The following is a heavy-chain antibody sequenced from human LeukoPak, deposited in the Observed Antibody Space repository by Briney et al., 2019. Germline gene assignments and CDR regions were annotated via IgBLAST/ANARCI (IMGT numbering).Heavy chain of an antibody. CDR1: GFTFSSYG. CDR3: ARDPLGTRPGFDY. J-gene: IGHJ4*02. Sequence: GSLRLSCAASGFTFSSYGMHWVRQAPGKGLEWVAVIWYDGSNKYYADSVKGRFTISRDNSKNTLYLQMNSLRAEDTAVYYCARDPLGTRPGFDYWGQGTLVTVSS. D-gene: IGHD1-1*01. V-gene: IGHV3-33*01. CDR2: IWYDGSNK.